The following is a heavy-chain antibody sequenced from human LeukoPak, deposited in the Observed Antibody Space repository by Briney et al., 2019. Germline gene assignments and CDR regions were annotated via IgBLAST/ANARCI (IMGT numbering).Heavy chain of an antibody. Sequence: GGSLRLSCVASGLTFHDYAMHWVRQAPGKGLEWVSLISADGGSTFYADSVRGRFSISRDNSKNSLYLQMNSLRTEDTAMYYCAKESGKFDYWGQGTLVAVSS. CDR3: AKESGKFDY. J-gene: IGHJ4*02. CDR2: ISADGGST. V-gene: IGHV3-43*02. CDR1: GLTFHDYA.